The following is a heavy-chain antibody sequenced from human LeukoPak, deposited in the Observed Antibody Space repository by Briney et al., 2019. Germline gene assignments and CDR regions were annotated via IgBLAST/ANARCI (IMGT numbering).Heavy chain of an antibody. J-gene: IGHJ4*02. V-gene: IGHV3-15*01. D-gene: IGHD7-27*01. CDR2: IKSKPDGGTA. CDR3: TTYTSGYFDN. Sequence: GESLRLSCAASGFTSSHAWMSWVRQAPGKGLECVGRIKSKPDGGTADYAAPVKGRFTISRDDSKNTLYLQMSSLKTEDTAVYYCTTYTSGYFDNWGQGTLVTVSS. CDR1: GFTSSHAW.